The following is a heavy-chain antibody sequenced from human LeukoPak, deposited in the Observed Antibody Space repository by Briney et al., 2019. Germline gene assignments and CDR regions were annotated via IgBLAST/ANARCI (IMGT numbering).Heavy chain of an antibody. V-gene: IGHV4-59*01. CDR2: IYYSGST. Sequence: SEPLSLTCTVSGGSISSYYWSWIRQPPGKGLEWIGYIYYSGSTNYNPSLKSRVTISVDTSKNQFSLNLRSVTPEDTAVYYCARNLIPEQLVLNFWGQGTLVTVSS. CDR3: ARNLIPEQLVLNF. J-gene: IGHJ4*02. CDR1: GGSISSYY. D-gene: IGHD6-13*01.